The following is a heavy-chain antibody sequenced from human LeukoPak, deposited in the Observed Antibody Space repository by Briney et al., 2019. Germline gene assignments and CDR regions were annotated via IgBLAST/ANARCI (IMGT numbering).Heavy chain of an antibody. V-gene: IGHV4-61*02. CDR2: IYTSGST. Sequence: PSETLSLTCTVSGGSISSGSYYWSWIRQPAGKGLEWIGRIYTSGSTNYNPSLKSRVTISVDTAKNQFPLKLSSVTAADTAVYYCASSGGSGSYVFDYWGQGTLVTVSS. CDR1: GGSISSGSYY. CDR3: ASSGGSGSYVFDY. D-gene: IGHD3-10*01. J-gene: IGHJ4*02.